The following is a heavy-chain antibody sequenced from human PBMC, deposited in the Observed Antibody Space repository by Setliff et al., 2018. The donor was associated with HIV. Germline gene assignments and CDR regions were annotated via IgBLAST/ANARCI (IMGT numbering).Heavy chain of an antibody. V-gene: IGHV4-39*01. D-gene: IGHD2-15*01. Sequence: LSLTCTVSGGSISSSSYYWGWIRQPPGKGLAWIGSIYYSGRTYYNPSLKIRVTISVDTSKNQFSLKLSSVTSADPAVYYCARRGGCSGGSCYFFYYYYMDVWGKGTPVTVSS. J-gene: IGHJ6*03. CDR1: GGSISSSSYY. CDR3: ARRGGCSGGSCYFFYYYYMDV. CDR2: IYYSGRT.